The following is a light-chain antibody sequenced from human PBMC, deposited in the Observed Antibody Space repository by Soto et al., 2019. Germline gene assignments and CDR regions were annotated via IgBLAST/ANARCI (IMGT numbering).Light chain of an antibody. CDR2: DAS. CDR3: QQYDSYST. V-gene: IGKV1-5*01. J-gene: IGKJ1*01. Sequence: DIQMTQSPSTLSASVGHRVTITCRASQSISSWLAWYRQKPGKAPKLLIYDASSLESGVPSRFSGSGSGTEFTLTISSLQPDDFATYYCQQYDSYSTFGKGTKVDIK. CDR1: QSISSW.